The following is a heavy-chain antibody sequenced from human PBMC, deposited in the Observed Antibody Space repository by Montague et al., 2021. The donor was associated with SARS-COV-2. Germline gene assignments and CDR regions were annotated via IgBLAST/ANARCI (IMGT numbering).Heavy chain of an antibody. CDR3: ARDSRIVGATGGIDV. J-gene: IGHJ6*02. V-gene: IGHV3-7*03. CDR2: IKPDGGEK. Sequence: SLRLSFSASGFTFSSYWMSWVRQTPGKGLEWVANIKPDGGEKHYVDSVKGRSTISRDNAKNSLNLQMDSLRAEDTALYYCARDSRIVGATGGIDVWGQGTTVIVSS. D-gene: IGHD1-26*01. CDR1: GFTFSSYW.